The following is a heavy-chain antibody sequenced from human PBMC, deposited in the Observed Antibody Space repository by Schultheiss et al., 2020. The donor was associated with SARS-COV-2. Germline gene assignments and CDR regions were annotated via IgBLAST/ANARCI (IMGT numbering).Heavy chain of an antibody. V-gene: IGHV4-59*01. CDR1: GGFISSYY. CDR2: IYHSGST. D-gene: IGHD2-15*01. CDR3: ARDLKGAYCSGGSCYGPGCFHP. Sequence: SETLSLTCTVSGGFISSYYWSWIRQHPGKGLEWIGYIYHSGSTYYNPSLKSRVTISVDTSKNQFSLKLSSVTAADTAVYYCARDLKGAYCSGGSCYGPGCFHPWAQGTLVTVSS. J-gene: IGHJ5*02.